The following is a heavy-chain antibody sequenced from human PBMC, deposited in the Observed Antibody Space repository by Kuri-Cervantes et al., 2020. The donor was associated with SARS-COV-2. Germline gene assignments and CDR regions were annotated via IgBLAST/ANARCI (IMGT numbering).Heavy chain of an antibody. D-gene: IGHD6-6*01. CDR1: GGYFSGLY. V-gene: IGHV4-34*01. CDR2: INHSGST. J-gene: IGHJ4*02. Sequence: SQTLALTCAGHGGYFSGLYWSWIRPPSGKGLEWVGEINHSGSTNYNPSLKSRVTISVDTFKNQFSLKLSSVTAADTAVYYCARRSRVSSSAVVHYYFDYWGQGTLVTVSS. CDR3: ARRSRVSSSAVVHYYFDY.